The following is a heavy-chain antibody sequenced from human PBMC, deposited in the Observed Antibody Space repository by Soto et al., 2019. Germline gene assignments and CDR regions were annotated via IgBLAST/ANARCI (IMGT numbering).Heavy chain of an antibody. J-gene: IGHJ4*02. CDR1: GFTVSSYA. V-gene: IGHV3-23*01. CDR2: ISAST. D-gene: IGHD6-13*01. Sequence: EMHLLESGGGLVQAGGSLRLSCAAFGFTVSSYALNWVRQAPGKGLEWVSGISASTYYADSVKGRFTISRDTSKNTLYLQMNSLRAEDTAIYFCAIRMYSTRWYYLDYWGQGTLVTVSS. CDR3: AIRMYSTRWYYLDY.